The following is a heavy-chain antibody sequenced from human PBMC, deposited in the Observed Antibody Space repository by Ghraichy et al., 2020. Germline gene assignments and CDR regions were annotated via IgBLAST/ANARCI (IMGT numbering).Heavy chain of an antibody. J-gene: IGHJ4*02. CDR1: GGSISSYY. Sequence: SETLSLTCTVSGGSISSYYWSWIRQPPGKGLEWIGYIYYSGSTNYNPSLKSRVTISVDTSKNQFSLKLSSVTAADTAVYYCARARSSPYYYDSSGYYLDYWGQGTLVTVS. CDR2: IYYSGST. D-gene: IGHD3-22*01. CDR3: ARARSSPYYYDSSGYYLDY. V-gene: IGHV4-59*01.